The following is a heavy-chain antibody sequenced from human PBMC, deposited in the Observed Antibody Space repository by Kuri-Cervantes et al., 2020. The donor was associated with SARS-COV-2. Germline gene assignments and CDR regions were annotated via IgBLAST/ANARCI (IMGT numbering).Heavy chain of an antibody. J-gene: IGHJ4*02. Sequence: SETLSFTCAGSGGSISSYYWSWIRQPPGKGLEWIGYIYYSGSTNYNPSLKSRVTISVDTSKNQFSLKLSSVTAADTAVYYCARGIGYCSSTSCYYFDYWGQGTLVTVSS. D-gene: IGHD2-2*01. CDR1: GGSISSYY. CDR2: IYYSGST. V-gene: IGHV4-59*12. CDR3: ARGIGYCSSTSCYYFDY.